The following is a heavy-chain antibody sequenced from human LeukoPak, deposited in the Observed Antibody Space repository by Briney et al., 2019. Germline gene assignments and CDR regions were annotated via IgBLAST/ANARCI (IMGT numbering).Heavy chain of an antibody. D-gene: IGHD2-15*01. Sequence: GASLKVSCKTSGYTFTDSYMHWVRQAPGRGLEWIGWINPNAGDTTYAQGFHGRVTMTRDTSISTVYMELNSLKLDDTAVYYCTREGRVGVPFDYWGQGTLVTVSS. CDR3: TREGRVGVPFDY. V-gene: IGHV1-2*02. CDR1: GYTFTDSY. CDR2: INPNAGDT. J-gene: IGHJ4*02.